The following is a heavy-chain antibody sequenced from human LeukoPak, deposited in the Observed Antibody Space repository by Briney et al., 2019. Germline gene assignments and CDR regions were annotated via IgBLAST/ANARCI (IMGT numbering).Heavy chain of an antibody. CDR2: IIPIFGTA. CDR3: AGDTGP. CDR1: GYTFTTYG. J-gene: IGHJ5*02. D-gene: IGHD1-14*01. V-gene: IGHV1-69*13. Sequence: GASVKVSCKASGYTFTTYGISWVRQAPGQGLEWMGGIIPIFGTANYAQKFQGRVTITADESTSTAYMELSSLRSEDTAVYYCAGDTGPWGQGTLVTVSS.